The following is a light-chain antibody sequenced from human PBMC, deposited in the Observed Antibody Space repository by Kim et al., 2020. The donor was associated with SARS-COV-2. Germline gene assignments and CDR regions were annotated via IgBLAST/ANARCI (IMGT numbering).Light chain of an antibody. CDR3: QVWDSSTYV. CDR2: RDS. J-gene: IGLJ1*01. Sequence: VGLGQTARITCGGNNIGSKNVPWYQQKPGQAPVLVIYRDSNRPSGIPERFSGSNSGNTATLTISRAQAGDEADYYCQVWDSSTYVFGTGTKVTVL. CDR1: NIGSKN. V-gene: IGLV3-9*01.